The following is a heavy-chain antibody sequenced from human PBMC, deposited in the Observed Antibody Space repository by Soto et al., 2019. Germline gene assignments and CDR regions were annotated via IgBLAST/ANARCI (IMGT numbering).Heavy chain of an antibody. CDR2: ISGRGTT. J-gene: IGHJ4*02. CDR1: GFTFGTYA. D-gene: IGHD2-21*02. Sequence: GGSLRLSCAASGFTFGTYAMSWVRQAPGKGLEWVSGISGRGTTFYADSVKGRFTISRDNSKNTVHLEMSNLRAEDMAFYYCAKLRGQAYGDYYLDSWGQGTLVTVSS. V-gene: IGHV3-23*01. CDR3: AKLRGQAYGDYYLDS.